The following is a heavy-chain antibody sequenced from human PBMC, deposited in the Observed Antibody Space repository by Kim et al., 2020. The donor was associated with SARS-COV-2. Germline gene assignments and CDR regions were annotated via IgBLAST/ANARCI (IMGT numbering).Heavy chain of an antibody. CDR3: ARDSYVWGSYRYTYYFDY. V-gene: IGHV3-21*01. Sequence: GGSLRLSCAASGFTFSSYSMNWVRQAPGKGLEWVSSISSSSSYIYYADSVKGRFTISRDNAKNSLYLQMNSLRAEDTAVYYCARDSYVWGSYRYTYYFDYWGQGTLVTVSS. CDR1: GFTFSSYS. CDR2: ISSSSSYI. J-gene: IGHJ4*02. D-gene: IGHD3-16*02.